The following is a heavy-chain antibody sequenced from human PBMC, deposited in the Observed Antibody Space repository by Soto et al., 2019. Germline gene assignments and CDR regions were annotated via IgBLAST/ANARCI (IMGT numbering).Heavy chain of an antibody. J-gene: IGHJ4*02. V-gene: IGHV3-7*01. Sequence: GGSLRLSCAASGFTFSSYWMSWVRQAPGKGLEWVANIKQDGSEKYYVDSVKGRFTISRDNAKNSLYLQMNSLRAEDTAVYYCARSAPSWYYYDSSEDYFDYWGQGTPVTVSS. D-gene: IGHD3-22*01. CDR2: IKQDGSEK. CDR3: ARSAPSWYYYDSSEDYFDY. CDR1: GFTFSSYW.